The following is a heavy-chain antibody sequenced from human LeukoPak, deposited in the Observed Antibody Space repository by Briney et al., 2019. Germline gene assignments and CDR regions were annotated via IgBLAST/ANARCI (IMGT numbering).Heavy chain of an antibody. CDR1: GFTFSSFA. Sequence: GGSLRLSCAASGFTFSSFAMYWVRQAPGKGLEWVAVISDVGSNKYYADSVKGRFTISRDNSKNTLYLQMNSLRAEDTAVYYCARDHRGYSYGPSDYWGQGTLVTVSS. D-gene: IGHD5-18*01. V-gene: IGHV3-30*04. CDR3: ARDHRGYSYGPSDY. CDR2: ISDVGSNK. J-gene: IGHJ4*02.